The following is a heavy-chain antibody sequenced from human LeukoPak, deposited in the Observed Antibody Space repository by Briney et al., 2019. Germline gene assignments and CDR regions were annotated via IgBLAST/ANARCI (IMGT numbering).Heavy chain of an antibody. V-gene: IGHV1-8*03. D-gene: IGHD4-17*01. CDR3: ARARDYEYYYYYYMDV. CDR2: MNPNSGNT. J-gene: IGHJ6*03. CDR1: GYTFTSYD. Sequence: ASVKVSCKASGYTFTSYDINWVRQATGQGLEWMGWMNPNSGNTGYAQKFQGRVTITRNTSISTAYMELSSLRSEDTAVYYCARARDYEYYYYYYMDVWGKGTTVTVSS.